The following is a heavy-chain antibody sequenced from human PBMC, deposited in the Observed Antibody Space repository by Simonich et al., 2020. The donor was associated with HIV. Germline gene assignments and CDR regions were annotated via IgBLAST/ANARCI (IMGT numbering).Heavy chain of an antibody. Sequence: QVQLQQWGAGLLKPSETLSLTCIVYGGSFSDFYWSWIRQPPGKGLEWIGDINHGGSTTYNPSLKNRVTISEDSSKNQFSLKMSSLTAADTAVYYCYGDYGEYYFDHWSQGTLVTVSS. CDR2: INHGGST. CDR3: YGDYGEYYFDH. V-gene: IGHV4-34*03. D-gene: IGHD4-17*01. CDR1: GGSFSDFY. J-gene: IGHJ4*02.